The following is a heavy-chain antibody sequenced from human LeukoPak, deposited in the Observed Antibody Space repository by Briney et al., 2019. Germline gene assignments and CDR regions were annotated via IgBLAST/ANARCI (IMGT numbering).Heavy chain of an antibody. CDR2: ISYDGSNK. CDR3: ARDKREHYDFWSGYYSEYFQH. Sequence: GRSLRLSCVASGFTFSSSAMHWVRQAPGKGLEWVAVISYDGSNKYYRDSVKGRFSISRDNSKNTLYLQMNSLRAEDTAVYYCARDKREHYDFWSGYYSEYFQHWGQGTLVTVSS. J-gene: IGHJ1*01. V-gene: IGHV3-30-3*01. CDR1: GFTFSSSA. D-gene: IGHD3-3*01.